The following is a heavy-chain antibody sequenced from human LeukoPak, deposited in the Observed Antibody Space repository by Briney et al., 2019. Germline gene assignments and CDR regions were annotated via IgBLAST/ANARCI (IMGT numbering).Heavy chain of an antibody. CDR2: IYHSGST. D-gene: IGHD4-17*01. J-gene: IGHJ4*02. CDR1: GGSISSGGYS. V-gene: IGHV4-30-2*01. CDR3: ARGEGSTVTIYYFDY. Sequence: PSETLSLTCAVSGGSISSGGYSWSWIRQPPGKGLEWIGYIYHSGSTYYNPSLKSRVTISVDRSKNQFSLKLSSVTAADTAVYYCARGEGSTVTIYYFDYWGQGTLVTVSS.